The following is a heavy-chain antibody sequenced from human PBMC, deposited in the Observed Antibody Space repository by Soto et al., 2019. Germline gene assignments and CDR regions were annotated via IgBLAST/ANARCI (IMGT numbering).Heavy chain of an antibody. D-gene: IGHD2-15*01. CDR3: ARGHCSGGSCYQLPFDY. CDR2: INYSGST. Sequence: SETLSLTCTVSGGSISHYYWSWIRQPPGKGLEWIGYINYSGSTNYNPSLKSRVTISVDTSKNQFSLKLSSVTAADTAVYYCARGHCSGGSCYQLPFDYWGQGTLVTVSS. V-gene: IGHV4-59*12. CDR1: GGSISHYY. J-gene: IGHJ4*02.